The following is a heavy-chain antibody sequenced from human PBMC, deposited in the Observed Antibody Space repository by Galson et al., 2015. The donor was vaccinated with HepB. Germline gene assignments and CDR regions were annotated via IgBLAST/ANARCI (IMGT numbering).Heavy chain of an antibody. CDR2: IYPGDSDT. CDR1: GYSFTSYW. J-gene: IGHJ4*02. Sequence: SGAEVKKPGESLKISCKGSGYSFTSYWIGWVRQMPGKGLEWMGIIYPGDSDTRYSPSFQGQVTISADKSISTAYLQWSSLKASDTAMYYCARRRYCSSTSCPTDYWGQGTLVTVSS. CDR3: ARRRYCSSTSCPTDY. V-gene: IGHV5-51*01. D-gene: IGHD2-2*01.